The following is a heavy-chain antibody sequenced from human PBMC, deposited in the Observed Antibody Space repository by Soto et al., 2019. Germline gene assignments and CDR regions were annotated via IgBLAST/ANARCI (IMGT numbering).Heavy chain of an antibody. CDR1: GFPLDDYA. CDR2: ISWDGDIT. Sequence: GGSLRLSCAASGFPLDDYAMHWVRQAPGKGLEWVSFISWDGDITYYADSVKGRFTISRDNSQNSLYLQMNSLGGEDTAFYYCAKGRGYTYGLFDYWGQGTEGTV. CDR3: AKGRGYTYGLFDY. J-gene: IGHJ4*02. D-gene: IGHD5-18*01. V-gene: IGHV3-43D*04.